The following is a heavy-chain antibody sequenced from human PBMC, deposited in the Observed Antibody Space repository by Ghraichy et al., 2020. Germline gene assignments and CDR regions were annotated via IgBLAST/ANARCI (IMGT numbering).Heavy chain of an antibody. CDR2: IPKHGGSGSS. CDR3: ARDKAVGVGVTFRVWYVDR. D-gene: IGHD1-26*01. V-gene: IGHV4-59*01. CDR1: GDSISRGY. Sequence: GSLSLTCTVSGDSISRGYWSWIRQPPGRGLEWIGYIPKHGGSGSSNYNPSLESRVTISLDAAENQFSLTLTSVTAADTAVYYCARDKAVGVGVTFRVWYVDRWGRGTLVTVSS. J-gene: IGHJ2*01.